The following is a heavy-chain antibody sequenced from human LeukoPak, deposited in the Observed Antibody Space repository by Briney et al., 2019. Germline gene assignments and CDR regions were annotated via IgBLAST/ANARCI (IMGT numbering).Heavy chain of an antibody. J-gene: IGHJ6*02. Sequence: SETLSLTCTVSGGSVSSGSYYWSWIRQPPGKGLEWLGYIYYSGSTNYNPSLKSRVTISVDTSKDQFSLKLSSVTAADTAVYYCARAVVYYDSSGYYYYYGMDVWGQGTTVTVSS. CDR1: GGSVSSGSYY. V-gene: IGHV4-61*01. CDR3: ARAVVYYDSSGYYYYYGMDV. D-gene: IGHD3-22*01. CDR2: IYYSGST.